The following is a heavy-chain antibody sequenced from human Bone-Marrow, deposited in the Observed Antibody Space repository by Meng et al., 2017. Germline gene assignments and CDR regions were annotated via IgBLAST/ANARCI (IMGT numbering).Heavy chain of an antibody. V-gene: IGHV4-30-4*01. CDR1: GGSISSDDYY. D-gene: IGHD5-24*01. CDR2: IYYSGST. Sequence: QLQLQESGSGLVKPSQTLSLTCAVSGGSISSDDYYWSWIRQPPGRGLEWIGYIYYSGSTYYNPSLRSRVTISVDTSKNQFSLILTPVTAADTAVYFCARVETATTNPYFDYWGQGTLVTVSS. CDR3: ARVETATTNPYFDY. J-gene: IGHJ4*02.